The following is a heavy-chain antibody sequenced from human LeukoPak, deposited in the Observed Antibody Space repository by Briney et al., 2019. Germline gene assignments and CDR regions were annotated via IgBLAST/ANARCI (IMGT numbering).Heavy chain of an antibody. V-gene: IGHV1-69*05. D-gene: IGHD2-8*01. CDR3: ASGAIVLMVYAIGTPDY. CDR1: GGTFSSYA. CDR2: IIPIFGTA. J-gene: IGHJ4*02. Sequence: AASVKVSCKASGGTFSSYAISWVRQAPGQGLEWMGGIIPIFGTANYAQKFQGRVTITTDESTSTAYMELSSLRSEDTAVYYCASGAIVLMVYAIGTPDYWGQGTLVTVSS.